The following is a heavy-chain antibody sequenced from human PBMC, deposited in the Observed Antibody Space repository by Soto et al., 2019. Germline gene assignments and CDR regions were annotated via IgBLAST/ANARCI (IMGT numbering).Heavy chain of an antibody. D-gene: IGHD1-26*01. J-gene: IGHJ6*02. CDR2: INAGNGNT. CDR3: ARVLTSQVGRMDV. Sequence: GASVKVSCKASGYTFTSYAMHWVRQAPGQRLDWMGWINAGNGNTKYSQKFQGRVTITRDTSASTAYMELSSPRSEDTAVYYCARVLTSQVGRMDVWGQGTTVTVSS. CDR1: GYTFTSYA. V-gene: IGHV1-3*01.